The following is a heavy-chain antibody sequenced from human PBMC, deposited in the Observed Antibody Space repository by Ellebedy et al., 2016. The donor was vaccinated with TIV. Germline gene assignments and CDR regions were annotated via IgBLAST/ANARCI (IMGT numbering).Heavy chain of an antibody. V-gene: IGHV3-30-3*01. CDR3: ARAKRGNSWDGAFDI. D-gene: IGHD4-23*01. CDR2: ISYDGNTK. J-gene: IGHJ3*02. CDR1: GFTFSSYA. Sequence: GGSLRLSXPASGFTFSSYAIHWVRQAPGKGLEWVTIISYDGNTKYYADSVEGRFTISRDNSKNTLYLQMNRLRAEDTALYYCARAKRGNSWDGAFDIWGQGTLVTVSS.